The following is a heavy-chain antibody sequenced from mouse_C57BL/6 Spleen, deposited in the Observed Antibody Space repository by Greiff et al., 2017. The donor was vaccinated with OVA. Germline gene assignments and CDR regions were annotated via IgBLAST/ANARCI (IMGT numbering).Heavy chain of an antibody. V-gene: IGHV1-59*01. D-gene: IGHD1-1*01. CDR1: GYTFTSYW. J-gene: IGHJ4*01. CDR3: AITTVYAMDY. Sequence: QVQLKQSGAELVRPGTSVKLSCKASGYTFTSYWMHWVKQRPGQGLEWIGVIDPSDSYTNYNQKFKGKATLTVDTSSSTAYMQLSSLTSEDSAVYYCAITTVYAMDYWGQGTSVTVSS. CDR2: IDPSDSYT.